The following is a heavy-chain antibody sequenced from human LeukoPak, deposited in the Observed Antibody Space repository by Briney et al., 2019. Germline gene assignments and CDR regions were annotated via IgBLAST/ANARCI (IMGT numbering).Heavy chain of an antibody. D-gene: IGHD2-21*02. CDR2: MYYSGST. V-gene: IGHV4-59*01. CDR3: ARSPYCGGDCYSWANFDY. Sequence: SETLSLTCTVSGGSISSYYWSWIRQPPGKGLEWIGYMYYSGSTNYNPSLKSRVTISVDTSKNQFSLKLSSVTAADTAVYCCARSPYCGGDCYSWANFDYWGQGTLVTVSS. CDR1: GGSISSYY. J-gene: IGHJ4*02.